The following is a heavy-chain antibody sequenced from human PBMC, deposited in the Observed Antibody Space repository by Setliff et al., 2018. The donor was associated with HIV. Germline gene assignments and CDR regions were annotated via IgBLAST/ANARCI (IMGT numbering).Heavy chain of an antibody. V-gene: IGHV1-69*06. CDR2: IIPIFGTA. CDR1: GGTFSTYA. J-gene: IGHJ3*02. D-gene: IGHD6-19*01. CDR3: ARDGDSSGCSCYHLFDTFDI. Sequence: SVKVSCKASGGTFSTYAISWVRQAPGQGLEWMGRIIPIFGTANYAQKFQGRVTITADKSTSTAYMELSSLRSEDTAVYYCARDGDSSGCSCYHLFDTFDIWGQGTVVTVSS.